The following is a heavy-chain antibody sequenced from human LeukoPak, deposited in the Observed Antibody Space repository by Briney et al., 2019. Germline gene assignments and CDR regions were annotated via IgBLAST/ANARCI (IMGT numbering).Heavy chain of an antibody. D-gene: IGHD3-22*01. J-gene: IGHJ4*02. Sequence: ASVKVSCKASGYTFTGYYMHWVRQAPGQGPEWMGWINPNSGGTNYAQKFQGRVTMTRDTSISTAYMELSRLRSDDTAVYYCARGGTMIVADLDYWGQGTLVTVSS. V-gene: IGHV1-2*02. CDR2: INPNSGGT. CDR3: ARGGTMIVADLDY. CDR1: GYTFTGYY.